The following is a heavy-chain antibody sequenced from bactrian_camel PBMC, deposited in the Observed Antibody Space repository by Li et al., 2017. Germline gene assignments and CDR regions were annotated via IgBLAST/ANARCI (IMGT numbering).Heavy chain of an antibody. CDR2: ISLSNGGT. D-gene: IGHD2*01. CDR3: AADSVGPIGMLDPLPADFGY. V-gene: IGHV3-3*01. CDR1: GGTHMSHC. Sequence: HVQLVESGGGPVQAGGSLKLSCVDSGGTHMSHCMAWFRQAPGKERERVALISLSNGGTFYADSVKGRFTISQDNAKNAVSLQMNSLKPEDTAMYYCAADSVGPIGMLDPLPADFGYWGQGTQVTVS. J-gene: IGHJ6*01.